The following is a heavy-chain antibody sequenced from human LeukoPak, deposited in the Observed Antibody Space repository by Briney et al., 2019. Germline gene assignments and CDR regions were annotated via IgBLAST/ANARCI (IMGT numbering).Heavy chain of an antibody. V-gene: IGHV3-48*01. CDR2: ISTSSSTI. J-gene: IGHJ4*02. D-gene: IGHD6-19*01. CDR1: GFTFSSYS. Sequence: GGSLRLSCAASGFTFSSYSMNWVRQAPGKGLDWVSYISTSSSTIYYADSVKDRFTISRDNAKNSLYLQMNSLRAEDTAVYYCARRGYTSGWDYWGLETLVTVSS. CDR3: ARRGYTSGWDY.